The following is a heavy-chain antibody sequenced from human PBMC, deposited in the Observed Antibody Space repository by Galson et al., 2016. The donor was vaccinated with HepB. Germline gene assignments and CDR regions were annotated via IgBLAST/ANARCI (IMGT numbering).Heavy chain of an antibody. CDR2: ISVYNGHT. V-gene: IGHV1-18*04. CDR3: ARDVLRDAFDF. CDR1: GYTFISYG. D-gene: IGHD2-15*01. Sequence: SAKVSCKASGYTFISYGMSWMRQAPGQGLEWMGWISVYNGHTNYAQKFQGRVTMTTDTSTSTVYMELRSLRSDDTAVYYCARDVLRDAFDFWGQGTMVTVSS. J-gene: IGHJ3*01.